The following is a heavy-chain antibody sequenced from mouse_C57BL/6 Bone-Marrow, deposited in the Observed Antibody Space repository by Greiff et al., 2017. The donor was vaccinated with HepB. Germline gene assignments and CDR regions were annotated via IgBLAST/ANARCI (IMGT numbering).Heavy chain of an antibody. V-gene: IGHV7-1*01. CDR2: SRNKANDYTT. D-gene: IGHD1-1*01. CDR1: GFTFSDFY. J-gene: IGHJ4*01. Sequence: EVKVVESGGGLVQSGRSLRLSCATSGFTFSDFYMEWVRQAPGKGLEWIAASRNKANDYTTEYSASVKGRFIVSRDTSQSILYLQMNALRAEDTAIYYCARDYYGSPMDYWGQGTSVTVSS. CDR3: ARDYYGSPMDY.